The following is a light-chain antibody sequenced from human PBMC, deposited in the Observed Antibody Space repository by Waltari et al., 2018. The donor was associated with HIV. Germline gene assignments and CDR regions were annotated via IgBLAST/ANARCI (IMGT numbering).Light chain of an antibody. Sequence: QSALTRPRSVSGSPGQSVTISCTGTSSDVGGYNYVSWYQQHPGKAPKLMIYDVSKRPSWVPDRFSASKSGNTASLTISGLQAEDEADYYCCSYAGSYTVYVFGTGTKVTVL. CDR1: SSDVGGYNY. V-gene: IGLV2-11*01. J-gene: IGLJ1*01. CDR2: DVS. CDR3: CSYAGSYTVYV.